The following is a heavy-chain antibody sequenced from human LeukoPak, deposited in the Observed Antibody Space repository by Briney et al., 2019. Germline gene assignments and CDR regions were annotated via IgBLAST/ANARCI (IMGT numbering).Heavy chain of an antibody. D-gene: IGHD7-27*01. CDR2: IYYSGST. V-gene: IGHV4-59*01. CDR1: GGSTGSSY. Sequence: PSETLSLTCTVSGGSTGSSYWSWIRQPPGKGLEWIGYIYYSGSTNYNPSLKSRATISVDTSKNQFSLKLSSVTAADTAVYYCARAPGYYYMDVWGKGATVTVSS. J-gene: IGHJ6*03. CDR3: ARAPGYYYMDV.